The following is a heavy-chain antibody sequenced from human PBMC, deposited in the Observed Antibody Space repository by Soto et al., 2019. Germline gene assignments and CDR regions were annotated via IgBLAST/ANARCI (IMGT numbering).Heavy chain of an antibody. J-gene: IGHJ4*02. D-gene: IGHD4-17*01. CDR2: ISSRGNIP. CDR1: GFTFTTYA. Sequence: EVQLLESGGGLVQPGGSLRLSCAASGFTFTTYAMSWVRQAPGKGLEWVSGISSRGNIPYYADSVKGRFTISRDNSKKTVYLQMSSLTAEDTAVYYCAKVNSIVGDGDHDYWGQGTLVTVSS. CDR3: AKVNSIVGDGDHDY. V-gene: IGHV3-23*01.